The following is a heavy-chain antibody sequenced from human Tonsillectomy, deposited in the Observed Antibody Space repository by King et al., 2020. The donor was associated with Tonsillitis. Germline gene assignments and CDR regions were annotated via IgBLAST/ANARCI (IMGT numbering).Heavy chain of an antibody. CDR3: ARGYSSSTHYYYYGMDV. V-gene: IGHV4-39*07. CDR2: IYYSGST. J-gene: IGHJ6*02. CDR1: GGSISSSSYY. D-gene: IGHD6-6*01. Sequence: QLQLQESGPGLVKPSETLSLTCTVSGGSISSSSYYWGWIRQPPGKGLEWIGSIYYSGSTYYNPSLKSRVTISVDTSKNQFSLKLSSVTAADTAVYYCARGYSSSTHYYYYGMDVWGQGTTVTVSS.